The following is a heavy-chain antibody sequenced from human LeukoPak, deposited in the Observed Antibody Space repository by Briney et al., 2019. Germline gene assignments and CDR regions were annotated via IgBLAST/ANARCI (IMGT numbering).Heavy chain of an antibody. CDR3: ARDGAAAAEYYYYYMDV. Sequence: ASVKVSCKASGYMFTSYGISWVRRAPGQRLEWMGWINAGNGNAKYSQEFQGRVTITRDTSASTAYMELSSLRSEDMAVYYCARDGAAAAEYYYYYMDVWGKGTTVTVSS. CDR2: INAGNGNA. D-gene: IGHD6-13*01. J-gene: IGHJ6*03. CDR1: GYMFTSYG. V-gene: IGHV1-3*03.